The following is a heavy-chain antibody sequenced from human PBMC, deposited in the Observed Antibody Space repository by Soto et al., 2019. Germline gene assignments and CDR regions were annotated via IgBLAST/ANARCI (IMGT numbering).Heavy chain of an antibody. Sequence: ASVKVSCKASGYTFTSYYMHWLRQAPGQGLEWMGIINPSGGSTSYAQKFQGRVTMTRDTSTSTVYMELSSLRSEDTAVYYCARETECGSGGSCYPYFQHWGQGTLVTVSS. V-gene: IGHV1-46*01. J-gene: IGHJ1*01. CDR3: ARETECGSGGSCYPYFQH. CDR1: GYTFTSYY. CDR2: INPSGGST. D-gene: IGHD2-15*01.